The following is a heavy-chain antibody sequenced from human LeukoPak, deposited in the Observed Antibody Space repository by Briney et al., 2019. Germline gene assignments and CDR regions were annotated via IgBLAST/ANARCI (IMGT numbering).Heavy chain of an antibody. V-gene: IGHV3-23*01. D-gene: IGHD3-10*01. CDR2: ISGSGGST. CDR3: ARWGGSGSFDS. Sequence: GGSLRLSCAASGFTFSSYAMSWVRQAPGKGLEWVSAISGSGGSTNYADSVKGRFTISRDDSKNTLYLQMNSLRAEDTAVYYCARWGGSGSFDSWGQGTLVTVSS. J-gene: IGHJ4*02. CDR1: GFTFSSYA.